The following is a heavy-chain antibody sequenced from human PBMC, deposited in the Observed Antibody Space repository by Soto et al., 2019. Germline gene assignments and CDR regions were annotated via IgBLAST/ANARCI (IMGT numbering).Heavy chain of an antibody. Sequence: GASVKVSCKASGGTFSSYAISWVRQAPGQGLEWMGGIIPIFGTANYAQKFQGRVTITADESTSTAYMELSSLRSEDTAVYYCARPVEMATISRSYFFYWGQGTLVTV. CDR1: GGTFSSYA. CDR2: IIPIFGTA. V-gene: IGHV1-69*13. CDR3: ARPVEMATISRSYFFY. D-gene: IGHD5-12*01. J-gene: IGHJ4*02.